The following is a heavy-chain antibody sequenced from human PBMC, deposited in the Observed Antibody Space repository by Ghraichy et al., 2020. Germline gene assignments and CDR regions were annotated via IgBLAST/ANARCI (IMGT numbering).Heavy chain of an antibody. CDR1: GDSVSSNSAA. D-gene: IGHD7-27*01. CDR2: TYYRSKWYN. CDR3: ARVVFIDWGAPDCDAFDI. Sequence: SQTLSLTCAISGDSVSSNSAAWNWIRQSPSRGLEWLGRTYYRSKWYNDYAVSVKSRITINPDTSKNQFSLQLNSVTPEDTAVYYCARVVFIDWGAPDCDAFDIWGQGTMVTVSS. J-gene: IGHJ3*02. V-gene: IGHV6-1*01.